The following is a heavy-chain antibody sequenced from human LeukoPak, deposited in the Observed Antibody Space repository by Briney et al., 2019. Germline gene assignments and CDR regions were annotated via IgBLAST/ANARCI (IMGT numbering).Heavy chain of an antibody. D-gene: IGHD6-6*01. J-gene: IGHJ3*02. V-gene: IGHV3-7*03. Sequence: GGSLGLSCAVSGFTFSSYWMSWVRQAPGKGLEWVANMKQDGSEKDHVDSVEGRFTISRDNAKNLLYLQMNSLRAEDTAVYYCARVYSSSSGKNAFDIWGQGTRVTVSS. CDR2: MKQDGSEK. CDR3: ARVYSSSSGKNAFDI. CDR1: GFTFSSYW.